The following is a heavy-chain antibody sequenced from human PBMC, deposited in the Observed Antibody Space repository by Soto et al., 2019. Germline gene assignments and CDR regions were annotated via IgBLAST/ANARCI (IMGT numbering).Heavy chain of an antibody. CDR2: MNPNSGNT. V-gene: IGHV1-8*01. CDR3: ARGGGGIGKRLNWFDP. CDR1: GYTFTSYD. D-gene: IGHD2-15*01. J-gene: IGHJ5*02. Sequence: QVQLVQSGAEVKKPGASVKVSCKASGYTFTSYDINWVRQATGQGLEWMGWMNPNSGNTGYAQKFQGRVTMTRNTSRSTGSRERGSLRSEDTAVYYCARGGGGIGKRLNWFDPWGQGTLVTVSS.